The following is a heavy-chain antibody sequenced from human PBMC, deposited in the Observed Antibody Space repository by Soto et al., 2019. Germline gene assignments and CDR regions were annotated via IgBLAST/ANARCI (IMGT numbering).Heavy chain of an antibody. CDR1: GFTFATYG. CDR2: ISYEGSNT. J-gene: IGHJ6*02. Sequence: QVHLVESGGGVVQPGRSMRLSCVASGFTFATYGIHWVRQAPGKGLQWVALISYEGSNTYYADSMKGRFTISRDNSKNTLYLQMNGLRPEDTGVYYCARVTPGNNLYYFSGLDVWGQGTSVTVSS. CDR3: ARVTPGNNLYYFSGLDV. D-gene: IGHD1-1*01. V-gene: IGHV3-30-3*01.